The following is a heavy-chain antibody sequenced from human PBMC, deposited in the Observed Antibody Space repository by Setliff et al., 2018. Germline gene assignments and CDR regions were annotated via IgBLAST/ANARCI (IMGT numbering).Heavy chain of an antibody. J-gene: IGHJ4*02. CDR1: GYTFSSHY. CDR2: INPSGGTT. CDR3: ARTTPRSSFDY. V-gene: IGHV1-46*01. Sequence: ASVKVSCKASGYTFSSHYIHWVRQAPGQGLEWMGIINPSGGTTSYARKFQGRVTMTRDTSTSTVYMELSSLRSEDTAVYNCARTTPRSSFDYWGQGTLVTVSS.